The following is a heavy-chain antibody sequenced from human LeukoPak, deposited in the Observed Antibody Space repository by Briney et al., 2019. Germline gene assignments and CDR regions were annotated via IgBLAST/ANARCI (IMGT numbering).Heavy chain of an antibody. CDR2: INDSGST. Sequence: SETLSLTCGVYGGSFSGYFCSWLRQTPEKGLEWIGEINDSGSTNFDPSFKSRVTISLDMSNNQVSLNLTSVTAADSAVYYCARRRRQLLYANFDPWGQGTLVTVSS. CDR1: GGSFSGYF. V-gene: IGHV4-34*01. CDR3: ARRRRQLLYANFDP. D-gene: IGHD2-2*02. J-gene: IGHJ5*02.